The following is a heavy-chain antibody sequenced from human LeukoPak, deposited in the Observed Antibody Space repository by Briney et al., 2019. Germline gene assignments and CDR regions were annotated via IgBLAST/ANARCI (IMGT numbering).Heavy chain of an antibody. CDR2: IYYSGST. J-gene: IGHJ4*02. D-gene: IGHD3-22*01. Sequence: PSETLSLTCTVSGGSISSGGYYWSWIRQHPGKGLEWIGYIYYSGSTYYNPSLKSRVTISVDTSKNQFSLKLSSVTAADTAVYYCAALLGDSSGYYMYYFDYWGQGTLVTVSS. V-gene: IGHV4-31*03. CDR3: AALLGDSSGYYMYYFDY. CDR1: GGSISSGGYY.